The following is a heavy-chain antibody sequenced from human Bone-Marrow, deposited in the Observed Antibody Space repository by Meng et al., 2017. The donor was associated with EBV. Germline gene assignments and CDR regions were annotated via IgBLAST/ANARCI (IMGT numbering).Heavy chain of an antibody. CDR3: ARARVGATRGTYFDY. CDR2: INHSGST. D-gene: IGHD1-26*01. Sequence: QVQLQEGGAGWLKPAETLSHTRAFYGGSFSGYYWSWIRQPSGKGLEWIGEINHSGSTNYNPSLKSRVTISVDTSKNQFSLKLSSVTAADTAVYYCARARVGATRGTYFDYWGQGTLVTVSS. J-gene: IGHJ4*02. CDR1: GGSFSGYY. V-gene: IGHV4-34*02.